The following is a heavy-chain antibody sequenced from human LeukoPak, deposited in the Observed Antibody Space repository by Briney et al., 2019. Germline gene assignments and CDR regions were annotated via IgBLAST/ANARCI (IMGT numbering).Heavy chain of an antibody. J-gene: IGHJ4*02. V-gene: IGHV3-30*02. CDR1: GFTFNTFG. Sequence: GGSLRLSCVASGFTFNTFGMNWVRQATGRGVEWVTFLRYDGRNQYYADSVKGRFTISRDNPKNTVYLQMNSLRPEDTAVYYCAKDPVAGAPSYYIDNWGQGTLVTVSS. D-gene: IGHD6-19*01. CDR2: LRYDGRNQ. CDR3: AKDPVAGAPSYYIDN.